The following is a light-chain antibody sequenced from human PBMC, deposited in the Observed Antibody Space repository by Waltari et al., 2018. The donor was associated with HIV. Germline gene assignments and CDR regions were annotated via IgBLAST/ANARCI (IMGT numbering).Light chain of an antibody. Sequence: LTEPVSGSGAAALVVAIACTAGSVNIVSKPALPLSRRLPEQVPRVVIHNNGNRPLGVPDRFSASRSGTSASLAIAGLQAEDGADYYCQSYDSSLSTWVFGGGTTVTVL. CDR1: SVNIVSKPA. V-gene: IGLV1-40*01. J-gene: IGLJ3*02. CDR2: NNG. CDR3: QSYDSSLSTWV.